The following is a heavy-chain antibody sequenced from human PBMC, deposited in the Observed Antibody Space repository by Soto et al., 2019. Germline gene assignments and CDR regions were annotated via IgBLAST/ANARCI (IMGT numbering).Heavy chain of an antibody. CDR3: AKDLVDRYNWNDGSFDI. D-gene: IGHD1-1*01. Sequence: GGSLRLSCAASGFTFSSYAMSWVRQAPGKGLEWVSAISGSGGSTYYADSVKGRFTISRDNSKNTLYLQMNSLRAEDTAVYYCAKDLVDRYNWNDGSFDIWGQGTMVTVSS. CDR2: ISGSGGST. V-gene: IGHV3-23*01. CDR1: GFTFSSYA. J-gene: IGHJ3*02.